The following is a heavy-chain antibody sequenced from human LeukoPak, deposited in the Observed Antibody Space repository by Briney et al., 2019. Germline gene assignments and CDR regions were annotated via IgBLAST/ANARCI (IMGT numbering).Heavy chain of an antibody. D-gene: IGHD6-19*01. J-gene: IGHJ3*02. CDR1: GGSISSYY. CDR2: IYYSGST. V-gene: IGHV4-59*08. CDR3: ASLSAETDAFDI. Sequence: SETLSLTYTVSGGSISSYYWSWIRQPPGKGLEWIGYIYYSGSTNYNPSLKSRVTISVDTSKNRFSLKLSSVTAADTAVYYCASLSAETDAFDIWGQGTMVTVSS.